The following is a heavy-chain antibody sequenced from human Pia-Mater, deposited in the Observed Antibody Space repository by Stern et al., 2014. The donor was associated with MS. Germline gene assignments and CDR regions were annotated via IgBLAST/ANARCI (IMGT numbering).Heavy chain of an antibody. CDR1: GFTFSSYG. V-gene: IGHV3-30*18. D-gene: IGHD3-10*01. CDR3: AKDLPYYYGSGFL. J-gene: IGHJ1*01. CDR2: ISYDGSNK. Sequence: VQLVESGGGVVQPGRSLRLSCAASGFTFSSYGMHWVRQAPGKGLEWVAVISYDGSNKYYADSVKGRFPISRDNSKNTLYLQMNSLRAEDTAVYYCAKDLPYYYGSGFLWGQGTLVTVSS.